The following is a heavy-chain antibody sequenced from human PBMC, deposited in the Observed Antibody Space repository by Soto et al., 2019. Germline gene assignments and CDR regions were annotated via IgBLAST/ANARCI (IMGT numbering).Heavy chain of an antibody. CDR1: GGSITNTSYY. D-gene: IGHD3-3*01. Sequence: SEPLSLTCTVSGGSITNTSYYWGWIRQPPGKGLEWMGSIYYSGTTYNNPSLKSRVTMSIDTSKNQFSLKLSSVTAADTAVYYCASDRLTKYGEGHLYYFDYWGQGALVTVSS. V-gene: IGHV4-39*01. J-gene: IGHJ4*02. CDR2: IYYSGTT. CDR3: ASDRLTKYGEGHLYYFDY.